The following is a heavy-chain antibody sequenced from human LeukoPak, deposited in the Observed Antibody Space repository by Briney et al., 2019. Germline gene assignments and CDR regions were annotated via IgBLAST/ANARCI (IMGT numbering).Heavy chain of an antibody. V-gene: IGHV4-31*03. Sequence: SQTLSLTCTVSGGSISSGDYYWSWIRQHPGKGLEWIGYIYYSGSTNYNPSLKSRVTISVDTTKNQFSLKLSSVTAADTAVYYCARGARRQQLVPYDAFDIWGQGTMLTVSS. CDR3: ARGARRQQLVPYDAFDI. J-gene: IGHJ3*02. CDR1: GGSISSGDYY. D-gene: IGHD6-13*01. CDR2: IYYSGST.